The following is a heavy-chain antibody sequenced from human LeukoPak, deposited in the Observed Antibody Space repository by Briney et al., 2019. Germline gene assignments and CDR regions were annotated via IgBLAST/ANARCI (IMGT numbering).Heavy chain of an antibody. CDR2: INPSGGST. J-gene: IGHJ4*02. V-gene: IGHV1-46*01. Sequence: ASVKVSCKASGYTFTSYYMHWVRQAPGQGLEWMGIINPSGGSTSYAQKFQGRVTMTRDTSTSTAYMELRSLRSDDTAVYYCARGDSSGYYAPDYWGQGTLVTVSS. CDR1: GYTFTSYY. CDR3: ARGDSSGYYAPDY. D-gene: IGHD3-22*01.